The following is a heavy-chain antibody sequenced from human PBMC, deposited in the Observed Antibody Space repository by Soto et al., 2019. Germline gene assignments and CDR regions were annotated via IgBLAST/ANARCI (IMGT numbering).Heavy chain of an antibody. J-gene: IGHJ5*02. D-gene: IGHD3-10*01. CDR2: INPDIRPT. CDR3: PLVNYGNFRPPTSRLHP. V-gene: IGHV1-2*02. CDR1: GYTFTAYY. Sequence: GSGKVSCTASGYTFTAYYIHWVGQAPGQWLEWIACINPDIRPTYSAPKFQRRVTVTSDPSISTASMELSSLRSDDTAVYYCPLVNYGNFRPPTSRLHPSGNAPLATVAS.